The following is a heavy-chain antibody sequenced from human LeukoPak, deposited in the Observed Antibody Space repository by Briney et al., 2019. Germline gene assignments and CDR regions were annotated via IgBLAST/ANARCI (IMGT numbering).Heavy chain of an antibody. J-gene: IGHJ4*02. CDR2: ISSSGSTI. CDR1: GFTFSDYY. CDR3: ARIGASSWYEDY. Sequence: PGGSLRLSCVASGFTFSDYYMSWIRQAPRKGLEWVSYISSSGSTIYYADSVKGRFTISRDNAKNSLYLQMNSLRAEDTAVYYCARIGASSWYEDYWGQGTLVTVSS. D-gene: IGHD6-13*01. V-gene: IGHV3-11*01.